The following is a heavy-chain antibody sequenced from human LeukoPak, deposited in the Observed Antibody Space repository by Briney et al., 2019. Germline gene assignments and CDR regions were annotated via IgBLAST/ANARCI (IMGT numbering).Heavy chain of an antibody. V-gene: IGHV3-7*03. J-gene: IGHJ5*02. CDR2: ISQDGSGK. Sequence: PGGSLRLSCGASGFTFSNYWMSWVRQAPGKGLEWVINISQDGSGKNYADSVEGRFTISRDNAKNSLYLQMNSLRAEDTAVYYCARDYTGYFPWGQGTLVIVSS. D-gene: IGHD3-9*01. CDR1: GFTFSNYW. CDR3: ARDYTGYFP.